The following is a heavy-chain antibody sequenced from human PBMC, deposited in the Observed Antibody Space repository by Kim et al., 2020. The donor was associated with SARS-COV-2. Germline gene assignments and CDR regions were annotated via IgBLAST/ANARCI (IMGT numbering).Heavy chain of an antibody. CDR3: ARLFYDNSGSNDY. Sequence: GGSLRLSCAASGFTVSSNYMSWVRQAPNKGLEWVSVIYSGGSTYYADSVRGRFTISRDNSKNTLYLQMNSLRAEDTAVYYCARLFYDNSGSNDYWGQGTLVTVSS. J-gene: IGHJ4*02. CDR1: GFTVSSNY. D-gene: IGHD3-22*01. V-gene: IGHV3-53*01. CDR2: IYSGGST.